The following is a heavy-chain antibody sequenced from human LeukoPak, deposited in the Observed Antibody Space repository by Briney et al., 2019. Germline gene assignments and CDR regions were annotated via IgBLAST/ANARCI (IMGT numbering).Heavy chain of an antibody. CDR2: INHSGST. D-gene: IGHD3-22*01. CDR3: ARRPRYYSSGYYGLFDY. V-gene: IGHV4-34*01. J-gene: IGHJ4*02. CDR1: GGSFSGYY. Sequence: SETLSLTCAVYGGSFSGYYWSWIRQPPGKGLEWIGEINHSGSTNHNPSLKSRVTISVDTSKNQFSLKLSSVTAADTAVYYCARRPRYYSSGYYGLFDYWGQGTLVTVSS.